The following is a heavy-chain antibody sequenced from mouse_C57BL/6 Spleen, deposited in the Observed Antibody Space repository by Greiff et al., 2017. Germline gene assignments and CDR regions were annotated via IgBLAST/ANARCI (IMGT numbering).Heavy chain of an antibody. J-gene: IGHJ3*01. CDR2: IYPGSGST. CDR3: ARRIYDYDEAWFAY. D-gene: IGHD2-4*01. V-gene: IGHV1-55*01. CDR1: GYTFTSYW. Sequence: QVQLKQPGAELVKPGASVKMSCKASGYTFTSYWITWVKQRPGQGLEWIGDIYPGSGSTNYNEKFKSKATLTVDTSSSTAYMQLSSLTSEDSAVYYCARRIYDYDEAWFAYWGQGTLVTVSA.